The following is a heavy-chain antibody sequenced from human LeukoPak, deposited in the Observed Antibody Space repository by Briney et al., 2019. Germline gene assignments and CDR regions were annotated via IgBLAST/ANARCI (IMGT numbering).Heavy chain of an antibody. CDR2: ISGSGGST. V-gene: IGHV3-23*01. CDR1: GFTFSKFP. J-gene: IGHJ4*02. CDR3: AKAYSSSWYEKSEFDY. D-gene: IGHD6-13*01. Sequence: GGSLRLSCAASGFTFSKFPMGWVRQAPGRGLEWVSAISGSGGSTYYADSVKGRFTISRDNSKNTLYLQMNSLRAEDTAVYYCAKAYSSSWYEKSEFDYWGQGTLVTVSS.